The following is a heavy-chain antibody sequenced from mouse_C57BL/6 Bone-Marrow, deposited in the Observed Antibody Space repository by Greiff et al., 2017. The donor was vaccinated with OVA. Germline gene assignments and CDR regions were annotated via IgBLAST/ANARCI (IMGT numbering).Heavy chain of an antibody. CDR3: ALCWYSNYVDWYFDV. Sequence: QGTRTGSGQGIFHNNKTLLLPFSFSFCSIRTSFLCVSWIRQPSGKCLEWLAHIYWDDDKRYNPSLKSRLTISKDTSRNKVVLKITSVETADTAPYYCALCWYSNYVDWYFDVCGTGTTVTVSS. V-gene: IGHV8-12*01. J-gene: IGHJ1*03. CDR1: FCSIRTSFLC. CDR2: IYWDDDK. D-gene: IGHD2-5*01.